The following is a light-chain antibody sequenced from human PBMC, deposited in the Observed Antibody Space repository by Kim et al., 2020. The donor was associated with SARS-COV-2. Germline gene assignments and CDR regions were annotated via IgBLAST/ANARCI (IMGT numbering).Light chain of an antibody. CDR1: QSVSNF. V-gene: IGKV3-11*01. Sequence: PGERATLSCRASQSVSNFLAWYQQKPGQAPRLLIYDASNRATGIPARFSGSGSGTDFTLTISSLEPEDFAIYYCQQRGTFGQGTKVDIK. J-gene: IGKJ1*01. CDR3: QQRGT. CDR2: DAS.